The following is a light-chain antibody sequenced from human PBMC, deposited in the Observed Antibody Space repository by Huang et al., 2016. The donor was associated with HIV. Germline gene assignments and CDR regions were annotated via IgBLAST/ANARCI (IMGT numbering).Light chain of an antibody. J-gene: IGKJ1*01. CDR3: MQALQTPRT. V-gene: IGKV2-28*01. CDR1: QSLLNSKGYNY. CDR2: LGS. Sequence: DIVMTQSPLSLPVTPGEPASISCRSSQSLLNSKGYNYLDWYLQKPGQSPPLRIYLGSNRASGVPDRFSGSGSGTDFTLKISRVEAEDIGIYYCMQALQTPRTFGQGTKVEIK.